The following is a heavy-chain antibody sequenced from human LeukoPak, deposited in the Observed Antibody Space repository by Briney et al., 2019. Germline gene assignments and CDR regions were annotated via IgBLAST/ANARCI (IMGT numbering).Heavy chain of an antibody. CDR1: GGSISSGGYS. CDR2: IYHSGST. J-gene: IGHJ4*02. D-gene: IGHD2-2*01. V-gene: IGHV4-30-2*01. Sequence: SETLSLTCAVSGGSISSGGYSWSWIRQPPGKGLEWIGYIYHSGSTYYNPSLKSRVTISVDRSKNQFSLKLSSVTAADTAVYYCARGGEDIVVVPAATPEYYFDYWGQGTLVTVSS. CDR3: ARGGEDIVVVPAATPEYYFDY.